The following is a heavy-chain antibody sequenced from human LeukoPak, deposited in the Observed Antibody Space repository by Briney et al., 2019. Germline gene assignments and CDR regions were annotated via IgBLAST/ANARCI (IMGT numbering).Heavy chain of an antibody. V-gene: IGHV1-18*01. Sequence: ASVKVSCKASGYAFTSYGIGWVRQAPGQGLEWMGWISAYNGNTNYAQKLQGRVTMTTDTSTSTAYMELRSLRSDDTAVYYCAREGRPYYYYGMDVWGQGTTVTVSS. CDR1: GYAFTSYG. J-gene: IGHJ6*02. CDR3: AREGRPYYYYGMDV. CDR2: ISAYNGNT.